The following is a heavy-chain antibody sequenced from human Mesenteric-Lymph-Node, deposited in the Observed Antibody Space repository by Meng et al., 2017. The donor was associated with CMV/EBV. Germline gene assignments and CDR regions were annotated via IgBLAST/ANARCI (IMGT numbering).Heavy chain of an antibody. Sequence: GGSLRLSCAASGFTFSDYWIHWVRQGPGMGLLWVSRIKGDGSYANYADSVQGRFTLSRDNAKNTLFLQMNSLRGDDTGVYYCVRDGHHWNFDYWGQGTPVTVSS. V-gene: IGHV3-74*01. CDR2: IKGDGSYA. J-gene: IGHJ4*02. CDR1: GFTFSDYW. CDR3: VRDGHHWNFDY. D-gene: IGHD1-1*01.